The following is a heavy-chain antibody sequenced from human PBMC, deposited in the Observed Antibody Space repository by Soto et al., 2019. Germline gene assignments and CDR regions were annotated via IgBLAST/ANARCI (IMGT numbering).Heavy chain of an antibody. CDR2: ISGSGGST. CDR1: GFTLSNYE. Sequence: GGSLRLSCAASGFTLSNYEMNWVRQAPRKGLEWVSAISGSGGSTYYADSVKGRFTISRDNSKNTLYLQMNSLRAEDKAVYYCANPTVTHDYCGQGTLVTVSS. J-gene: IGHJ4*02. D-gene: IGHD4-17*01. CDR3: ANPTVTHDY. V-gene: IGHV3-23*01.